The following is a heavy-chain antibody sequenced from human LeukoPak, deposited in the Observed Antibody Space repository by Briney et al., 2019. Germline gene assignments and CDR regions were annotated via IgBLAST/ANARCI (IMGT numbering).Heavy chain of an antibody. V-gene: IGHV3-7*01. CDR1: GFTFTKYW. CDR3: AKLEEFSIAAAVDY. J-gene: IGHJ4*02. Sequence: PGDSLRLSCAASGFTFTKYWMTWVRQAPGKGLEWVGNIKQDGSDKNYMDSVKSRFTIPRDNTKNSVYLQMSSLRAEDTAVYHCAKLEEFSIAAAVDYWGQGTLVTVSS. CDR2: IKQDGSDK. D-gene: IGHD6-13*01.